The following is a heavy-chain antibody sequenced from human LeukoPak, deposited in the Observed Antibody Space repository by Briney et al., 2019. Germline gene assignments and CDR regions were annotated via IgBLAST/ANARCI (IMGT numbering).Heavy chain of an antibody. J-gene: IGHJ5*02. CDR2: FDPEDGET. CDR3: ATVNSWSSYNWFDP. CDR1: GYTLTELS. Sequence: ASVKVSCKVSGYTLTELSMHWVRQAPGKGLGWMGGFDPEDGETIYAQKFQGRVTMTEDTSTDTAYMELSSLRSEDTAVYYCATVNSWSSYNWFDPWGQGTLVTVSS. V-gene: IGHV1-24*01. D-gene: IGHD6-13*01.